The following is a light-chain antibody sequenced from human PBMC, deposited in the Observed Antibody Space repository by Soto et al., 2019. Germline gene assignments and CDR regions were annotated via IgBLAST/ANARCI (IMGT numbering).Light chain of an antibody. Sequence: QSVLTQPPSASGSPGQSVTISCTGTSSDVGGYNYVSWYQQHPGKAPKLMIYEVTKRPSGVPDRFSGSKSGNTASLTVSGLQAEDEAEYYWSSFAGSNNYVFGTGTKLTVL. V-gene: IGLV2-8*01. CDR1: SSDVGGYNY. CDR3: SSFAGSNNYV. J-gene: IGLJ1*01. CDR2: EVT.